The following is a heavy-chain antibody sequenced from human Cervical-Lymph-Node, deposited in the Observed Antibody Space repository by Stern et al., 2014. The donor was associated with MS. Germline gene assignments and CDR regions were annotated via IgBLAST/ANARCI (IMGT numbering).Heavy chain of an antibody. CDR3: ARRVTRNNFDS. J-gene: IGHJ4*02. V-gene: IGHV1-2*06. CDR1: GYNFTNYY. Sequence: VQLVQSGAEVKKPGASMKVSCKASGYNFTNYYIHWVRQAPGQGLAWMGRINTNNGDTRYAQKFQGRVTLTRDTSVSTAYMEVSRLMFDDTAVYYCARRVTRNNFDSWGQGTLIIVSS. D-gene: IGHD4-17*01. CDR2: INTNNGDT.